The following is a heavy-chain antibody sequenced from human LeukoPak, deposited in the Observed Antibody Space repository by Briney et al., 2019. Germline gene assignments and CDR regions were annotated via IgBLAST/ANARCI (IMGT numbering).Heavy chain of an antibody. V-gene: IGHV3-33*01. J-gene: IGHJ4*02. CDR2: IWYEGSNK. Sequence: PGGSLRLSCAASGFTFSSYGMHWVRQAPGKGLEWVAVIWYEGSNKYYGDSVKGRFTISRDNSQNTLYLQMNSLRAEDTAVYYCARHPPGYSYGEPFDYWGQGTLVTVSS. CDR1: GFTFSSYG. D-gene: IGHD5-18*01. CDR3: ARHPPGYSYGEPFDY.